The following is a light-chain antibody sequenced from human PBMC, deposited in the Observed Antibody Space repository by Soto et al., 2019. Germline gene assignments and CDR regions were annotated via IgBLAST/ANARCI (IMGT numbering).Light chain of an antibody. CDR3: QKYDRAPRT. V-gene: IGKV1-27*01. CDR2: AAS. J-gene: IGKJ1*01. Sequence: DIQMTQSPSSLSASVGDRVTITCRASQGISNFLAWFQQKPGKVPRLLIHAASTLQSGVPSRFSGSGSGTEFTLSISRLQPEDVATYYCQKYDRAPRTFGQGTKVEIK. CDR1: QGISNF.